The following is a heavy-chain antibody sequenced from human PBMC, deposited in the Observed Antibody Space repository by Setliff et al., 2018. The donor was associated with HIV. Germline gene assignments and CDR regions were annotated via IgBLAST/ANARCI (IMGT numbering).Heavy chain of an antibody. CDR1: GYTFTNYY. CDR3: TRSSSDWIQVRFDP. J-gene: IGHJ5*02. V-gene: IGHV1-46*01. D-gene: IGHD6-19*01. CDR2: ITPNGGSA. Sequence: GASVKVSCKTSGYTFTNYYVHWVRQAPGQGLEWMGVITPNGGSANYAQKFQGRVTMTSDTSTSTVYMGLRNLRSDDTAVYFCTRSSSDWIQVRFDPWGQGTLVTVSS.